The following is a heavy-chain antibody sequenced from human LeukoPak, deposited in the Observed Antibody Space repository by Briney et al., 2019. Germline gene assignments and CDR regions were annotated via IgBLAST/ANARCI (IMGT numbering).Heavy chain of an antibody. V-gene: IGHV1-46*01. CDR1: GYTFTSYY. CDR3: ARALESRDGYNYVIELFDY. J-gene: IGHJ4*02. CDR2: INPSGGST. D-gene: IGHD5-24*01. Sequence: ASVKVSCKASGYTFTSYYMHWVRQAPGQGLEWMGIINPSGGSTSYAQKFQGRVTMTRDMSTSTVYMELSSLRSEDTAVYYCARALESRDGYNYVIELFDYWGQGTLVTVSS.